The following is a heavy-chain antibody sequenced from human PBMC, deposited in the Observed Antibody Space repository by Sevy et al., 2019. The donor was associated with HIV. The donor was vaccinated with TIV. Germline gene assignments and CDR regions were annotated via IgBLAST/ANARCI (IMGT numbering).Heavy chain of an antibody. D-gene: IGHD3-22*01. CDR3: ARVVVITSVFDY. J-gene: IGHJ4*02. Sequence: ASVKVSCKASGYTFTSYGISWVRQAPGQGLEWMGWISAYNGNTNYAQTLQGRVTMTTDTSTSTAYMELRSLRSDDTAVYYCARVVVITSVFDYWGQGTLVTVSS. CDR1: GYTFTSYG. V-gene: IGHV1-18*01. CDR2: ISAYNGNT.